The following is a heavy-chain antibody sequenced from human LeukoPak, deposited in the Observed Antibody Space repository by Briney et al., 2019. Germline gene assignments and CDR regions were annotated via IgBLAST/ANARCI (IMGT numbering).Heavy chain of an antibody. V-gene: IGHV4-38-2*02. CDR1: GYSISSGHY. CDR3: ARHGYIAVAGTVDY. CDR2: IYHSGNT. D-gene: IGHD6-19*01. Sequence: PSETLSLTFTVSGYSISSGHYWGWVRQPPGKGLEWIGSIYHSGNTYCNPSLKSRVTISVDTSKNQFSLNLSSVTAADTAVYYCARHGYIAVAGTVDYWGQGTLITVSS. J-gene: IGHJ4*02.